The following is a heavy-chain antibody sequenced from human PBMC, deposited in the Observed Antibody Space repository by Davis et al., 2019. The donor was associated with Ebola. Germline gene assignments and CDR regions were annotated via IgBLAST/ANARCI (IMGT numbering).Heavy chain of an antibody. CDR2: ISSNGGST. Sequence: PGGSLRLSCSASGFTFSSYAMHWVRQAPGKGLEYVSAISSNGGSTYYADSVKGRFTISRDNSKNTLYLQMSSLRAEDTAVYYCVKDLEREMATIGFDYWGQGTLVTVSS. V-gene: IGHV3-64D*08. CDR1: GFTFSSYA. J-gene: IGHJ4*02. CDR3: VKDLEREMATIGFDY. D-gene: IGHD5-24*01.